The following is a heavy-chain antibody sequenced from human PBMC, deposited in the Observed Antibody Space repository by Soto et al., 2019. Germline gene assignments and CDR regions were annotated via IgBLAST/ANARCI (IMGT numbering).Heavy chain of an antibody. V-gene: IGHV3-23*01. Sequence: PGGSLRLSCAASGFTFSSYAMSWVRQSPGKGLAWVSAISGSGGSTYYADSVKGRFTISRDNSKNTLYLQMNSLRAEDTAVYYCAKDTWFGELTPTWGQGTLVTVSS. CDR2: ISGSGGST. J-gene: IGHJ5*02. D-gene: IGHD3-10*01. CDR1: GFTFSSYA. CDR3: AKDTWFGELTPT.